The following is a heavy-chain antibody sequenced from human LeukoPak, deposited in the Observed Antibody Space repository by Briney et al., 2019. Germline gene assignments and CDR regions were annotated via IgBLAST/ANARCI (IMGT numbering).Heavy chain of an antibody. V-gene: IGHV3-53*01. CDR2: IYSGGST. CDR1: GFPVSTNY. D-gene: IGHD3-22*01. J-gene: IGHJ6*02. CDR3: ARDLYDGSSRYGMDV. Sequence: PGGSLGLSCAASGFPVSTNYMSWVRQAPGKGLVWVSVIYSGGSTYYADSVKGRFTISRDNSKNTLYLQMNSLRAEDTAVYYCARDLYDGSSRYGMDVWGQGTTVTVSS.